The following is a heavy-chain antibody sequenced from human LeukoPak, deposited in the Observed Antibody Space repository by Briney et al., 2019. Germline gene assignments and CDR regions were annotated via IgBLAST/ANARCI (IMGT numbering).Heavy chain of an antibody. V-gene: IGHV5-51*01. D-gene: IGHD5-24*01. CDR2: IYPRDSDT. J-gene: IGHJ4*02. Sequence: GESLKISCKGSGYTFTVYWIAWVRQMPGKGLEWMGIIYPRDSDTRYSPSFQGQVTISADESISTAYLQWTSLKASDTAMYYCARQDGDGLYFFDYWGQGSLVTVSS. CDR3: ARQDGDGLYFFDY. CDR1: GYTFTVYW.